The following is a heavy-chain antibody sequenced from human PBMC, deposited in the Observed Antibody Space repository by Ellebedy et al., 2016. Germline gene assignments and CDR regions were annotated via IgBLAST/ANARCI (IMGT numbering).Heavy chain of an antibody. D-gene: IGHD2-2*01. CDR1: GFTFDDYG. V-gene: IGHV3-20*04. CDR2: INWNGGST. Sequence: GGSLRLSCAASGFTFDDYGMSWVRQAPGKGLEWVSGINWNGGSTGYADSVKGRFTISRDNAKNSLYLQMNSLRAEDTALYYCARGFLGYCNSTSCSVFDYWGQGTLVTVPS. J-gene: IGHJ4*02. CDR3: ARGFLGYCNSTSCSVFDY.